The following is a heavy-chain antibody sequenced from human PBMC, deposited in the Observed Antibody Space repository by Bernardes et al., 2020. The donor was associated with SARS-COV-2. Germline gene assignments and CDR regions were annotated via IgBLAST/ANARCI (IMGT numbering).Heavy chain of an antibody. CDR2: IDSDGSNT. V-gene: IGHV3-74*01. Sequence: GGSLRLSCEASGFTFGNYWMNWVRQTPGKGLVWVSRIDSDGSNTTYTDSVKGRFTVSRDNAKNTLYLQMNSLRAEDTAIYYCTRGPVAGTPMPQVDRRFDPWGQGPLVPVSS. CDR3: TRGPVAGTPMPQVDRRFDP. J-gene: IGHJ5*02. CDR1: GFTFGNYW. D-gene: IGHD6-19*01.